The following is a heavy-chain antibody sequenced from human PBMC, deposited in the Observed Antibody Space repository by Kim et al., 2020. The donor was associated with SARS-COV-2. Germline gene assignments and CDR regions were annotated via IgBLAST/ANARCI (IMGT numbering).Heavy chain of an antibody. Sequence: GGSLRLSCAASGFTFDDYAMHWVRQAPGKGLEWVSLISGDGGSTYYADSVKGRFTISRDNSKNSLYLQMNSLRTEDTALYYCAKDRHYGSGSNNWLDPWGQGTLVTVSS. V-gene: IGHV3-43*02. CDR2: ISGDGGST. J-gene: IGHJ5*02. CDR3: AKDRHYGSGSNNWLDP. D-gene: IGHD3-10*01. CDR1: GFTFDDYA.